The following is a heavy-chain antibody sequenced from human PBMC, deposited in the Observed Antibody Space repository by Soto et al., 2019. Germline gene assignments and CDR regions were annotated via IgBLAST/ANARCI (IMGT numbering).Heavy chain of an antibody. CDR1: GFTCSSYW. J-gene: IGHJ6*02. Sequence: GGSLRLSCGAAGFTCSSYWMSWVRQAPGKGLEWVANIKQDGSEKYYVDSVEGRFTISRDNAKNSLYLQMNSLRAEDTAVYYCARATGDDGSYYYYGMDVWGQGTTVTVSS. D-gene: IGHD7-27*01. CDR2: IKQDGSEK. CDR3: ARATGDDGSYYYYGMDV. V-gene: IGHV3-7*05.